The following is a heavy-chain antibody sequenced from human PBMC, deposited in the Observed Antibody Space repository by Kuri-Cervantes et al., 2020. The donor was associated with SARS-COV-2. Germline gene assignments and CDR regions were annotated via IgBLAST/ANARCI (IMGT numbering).Heavy chain of an antibody. D-gene: IGHD4-17*01. CDR1: GGSISSYY. CDR2: INHSGST. Sequence: GSLRLSCTVSGGSISSYYWSWIRQPPGKGLEWIGEINHSGSTNYNPSLKSRVTISVDTSKNQFSLKLSSVTAADTAVYYCARGRHDYGPYYYGMDVWGQGTTVTVSS. CDR3: ARGRHDYGPYYYGMDV. J-gene: IGHJ6*02. V-gene: IGHV4-34*01.